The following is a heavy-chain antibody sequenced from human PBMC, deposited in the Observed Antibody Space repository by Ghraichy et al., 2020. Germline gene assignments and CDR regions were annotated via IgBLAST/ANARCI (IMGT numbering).Heavy chain of an antibody. CDR1: GFTFSSYG. V-gene: IGHV3-33*01. Sequence: GGSLRLSCAASGFTFSSYGMHWVRQAPGKGLEWVAVIWFDGSNKYYADSVKGRFTISRDNSKNTLYLQMNSRSTEDTAVYYCARGSSSSWRVDYWGQGTLVTVSS. CDR2: IWFDGSNK. J-gene: IGHJ4*02. CDR3: ARGSSSSWRVDY. D-gene: IGHD6-13*01.